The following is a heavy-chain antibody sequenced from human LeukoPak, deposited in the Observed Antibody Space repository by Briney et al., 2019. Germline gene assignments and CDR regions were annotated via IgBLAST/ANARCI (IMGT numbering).Heavy chain of an antibody. CDR2: ISSSSSYI. V-gene: IGHV3-21*01. D-gene: IGHD4/OR15-4a*01. Sequence: GGSLRLSCAASGFTFSSYSMNWVRQAPGKGLEWVSSISSSSSYIYYADSVRGRFTISRDNAKNSRYLQMNSLRAEDTAVYYCARSGANYYFDYWGQGTLVTVSS. CDR1: GFTFSSYS. CDR3: ARSGANYYFDY. J-gene: IGHJ4*02.